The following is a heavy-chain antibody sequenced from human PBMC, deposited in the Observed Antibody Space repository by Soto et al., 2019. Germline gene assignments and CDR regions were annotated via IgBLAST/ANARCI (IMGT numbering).Heavy chain of an antibody. D-gene: IGHD2-2*01. V-gene: IGHV4-34*01. J-gene: IGHJ4*02. CDR3: ARVVVVVPAASRYIEY. CDR1: GGSFSGYY. CDR2: INHSGST. Sequence: SETLSLTCAVYGGSFSGYYWSWIRQPPGKGLEWIGEINHSGSTNYNPSLKSRVTISVDTSKNQFSLKLSSVTAADTAVYYCARVVVVVPAASRYIEYWGQGTLVTVSS.